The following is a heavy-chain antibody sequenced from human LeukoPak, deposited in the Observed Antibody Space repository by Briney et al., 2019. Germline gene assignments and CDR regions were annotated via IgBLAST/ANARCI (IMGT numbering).Heavy chain of an antibody. J-gene: IGHJ4*02. D-gene: IGHD6-19*01. CDR3: ARFLGSGWYGVDY. CDR2: INHSGST. Sequence: PSETLSLTCAVYGGSFSGYYWSWIRQPPGKGLEWIGEINHSGSTNYNTPLKSRVTISVDTSRNQFSLKLSSVTAADTAVYYCARFLGSGWYGVDYWGQGTLVTVSS. CDR1: GGSFSGYY. V-gene: IGHV4-34*01.